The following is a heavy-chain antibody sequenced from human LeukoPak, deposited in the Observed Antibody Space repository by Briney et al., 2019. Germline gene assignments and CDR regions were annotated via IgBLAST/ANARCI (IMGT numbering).Heavy chain of an antibody. D-gene: IGHD6-19*01. CDR2: ISRNGGRT. V-gene: IGHV3-64*01. CDR3: ARVDYGSGCDS. CDR1: GFTFSSYS. J-gene: IGHJ4*02. Sequence: PGGSLRLSCAVSGFTFSSYSMHWVRQAPGKGLEFVSAISRNGGRTYYANSVKGRFTISRDISKNTLYFQMGSLRAEDMAVYYCARVDYGSGCDSWGQGTLVTVSS.